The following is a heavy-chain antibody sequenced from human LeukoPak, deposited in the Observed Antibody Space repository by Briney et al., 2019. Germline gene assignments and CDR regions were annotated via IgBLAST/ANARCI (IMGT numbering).Heavy chain of an antibody. V-gene: IGHV3-23*01. D-gene: IGHD1-26*01. CDR1: GFTFSNYG. J-gene: IGHJ4*02. CDR2: ISVGGGTT. Sequence: GGSLRLSCAASGFTFSNYGITWVRQAPGRGLQWVSAISVGGGTTYHADSVKGRFIISRDNSENTLYLQMNSLRAEDTAIYYSVRTQKVGAIRDWGQGTLVTVSS. CDR3: VRTQKVGAIRD.